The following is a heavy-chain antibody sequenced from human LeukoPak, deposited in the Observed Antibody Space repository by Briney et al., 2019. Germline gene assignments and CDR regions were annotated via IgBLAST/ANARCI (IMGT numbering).Heavy chain of an antibody. CDR1: GGSISSSSYY. CDR2: IYYSGST. D-gene: IGHD3-3*01. Sequence: SETLSLTCTVSGGSISSSSYYWGWIRQPPGKGLEWIGSIYYSGSTYYNPSLKSRVTISVDTSKNQFSLKLSSVTAADTAVYYCARDGYDLWSGYKSGLNWFDPWGQGTLVTVSS. V-gene: IGHV4-39*07. J-gene: IGHJ5*02. CDR3: ARDGYDLWSGYKSGLNWFDP.